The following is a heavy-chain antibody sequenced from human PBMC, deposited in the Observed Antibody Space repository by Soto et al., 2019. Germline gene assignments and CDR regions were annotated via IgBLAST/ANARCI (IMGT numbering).Heavy chain of an antibody. J-gene: IGHJ4*02. CDR2: ISWEGGSV. CDR1: GFNFDDYA. Sequence: EVQLVESGGGLVQPGRSLRLTCAASGFNFDDYAMHWVRQAPGKNMEWVSGISWEGGSVGYADSVKGRFTISRDNAXNSXYLEMNDLRSEDTALYYCAKDHDEDFGFDLDYMNYWGQGTLVTVSS. CDR3: AKDHDEDFGFDLDYMNY. V-gene: IGHV3-9*01. D-gene: IGHD5-12*01.